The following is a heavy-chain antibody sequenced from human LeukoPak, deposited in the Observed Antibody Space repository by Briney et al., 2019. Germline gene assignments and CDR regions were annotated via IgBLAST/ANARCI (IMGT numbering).Heavy chain of an antibody. J-gene: IGHJ4*02. Sequence: PSETLSLTCTVSGGSISSYYWSWIRQPAGQGLEWIGRIYTSGSTNYNPSLKSRVTMSVDTSKIQFSLKLSSVTAADTAVYYCARDTYYYDSSGYWADYWGQGTLVTVSS. CDR1: GGSISSYY. D-gene: IGHD3-22*01. CDR3: ARDTYYYDSSGYWADY. V-gene: IGHV4-4*07. CDR2: IYTSGST.